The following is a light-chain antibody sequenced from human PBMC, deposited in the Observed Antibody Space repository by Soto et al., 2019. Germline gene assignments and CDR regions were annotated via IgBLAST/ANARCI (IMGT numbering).Light chain of an antibody. Sequence: QSALTQPASVSGSPGQSITISCTGTSSNVGGYNYVSWYQQHPGKAPKLLVSGVSNRPSGVSNRFSGSKSGNAASLTISGLQAEDEPAYYWPSFTSTTAHGFGAGTKVTVL. CDR1: SSNVGGYNY. V-gene: IGLV2-14*01. CDR2: GVS. J-gene: IGLJ1*01. CDR3: PSFTSTTAHG.